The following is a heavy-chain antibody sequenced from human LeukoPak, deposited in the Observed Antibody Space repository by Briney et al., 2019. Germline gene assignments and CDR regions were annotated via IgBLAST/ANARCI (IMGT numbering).Heavy chain of an antibody. CDR3: ARRDDFDI. CDR2: ISSSSSNT. Sequence: GGSLRLSCAASGFTFSSYSMNWVRQAPGKGLEWVSSISSSSSNTYYADSVKGRFTISRDDARNSLYLQMNSLRVEDTAMYYCARRDDFDIWGQGTLVTVSS. J-gene: IGHJ3*02. CDR1: GFTFSSYS. V-gene: IGHV3-21*01.